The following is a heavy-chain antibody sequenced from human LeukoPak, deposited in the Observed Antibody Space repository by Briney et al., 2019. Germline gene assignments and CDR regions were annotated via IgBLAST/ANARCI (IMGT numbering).Heavy chain of an antibody. J-gene: IGHJ4*02. V-gene: IGHV3-23*01. Sequence: GGSLRLSCAASGLTFSSHGMSWVRQAPGKGLEWVASISGSGTNTNYADSVKGRFTISRDNSKNTLYLQMNSLRADDTAVYYCSKDRGGSGGYWGQGTLVTVSS. D-gene: IGHD2-15*01. CDR1: GLTFSSHG. CDR3: SKDRGGSGGY. CDR2: ISGSGTNT.